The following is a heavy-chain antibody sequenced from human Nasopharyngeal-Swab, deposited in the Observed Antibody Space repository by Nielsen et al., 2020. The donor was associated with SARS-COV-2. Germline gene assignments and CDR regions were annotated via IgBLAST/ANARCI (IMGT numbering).Heavy chain of an antibody. V-gene: IGHV3-7*01. Sequence: GGSLRLSCAASGFTFSSYWMGWVRQAPGKGLEWVANIKQDGSEKYYVDSVKGRFTISRDNAKNSLYLQMNSLRAEDTAVYYCARAGVGSGSYYWSWGQGTLVTVSS. J-gene: IGHJ4*02. CDR1: GFTFSSYW. CDR2: IKQDGSEK. D-gene: IGHD3-10*01. CDR3: ARAGVGSGSYYWS.